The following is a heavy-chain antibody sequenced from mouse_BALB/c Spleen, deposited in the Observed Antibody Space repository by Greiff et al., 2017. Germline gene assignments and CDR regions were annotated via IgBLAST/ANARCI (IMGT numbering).Heavy chain of an antibody. D-gene: IGHD1-3*01. CDR2: IRNKANGYTT. CDR3: ARALKWAYYAMDY. CDR1: GFTFTDYY. V-gene: IGHV7-3*02. Sequence: DVMLVESGGGLVQPGGSLRLSCATSGFTFTDYYMSWVRQPPGKALEWLGFIRNKANGYTTEYSASVKGRFTISRDNSQSILYLQMNTLRAEDSATYYCARALKWAYYAMDYWGQGTSVTVSS. J-gene: IGHJ4*01.